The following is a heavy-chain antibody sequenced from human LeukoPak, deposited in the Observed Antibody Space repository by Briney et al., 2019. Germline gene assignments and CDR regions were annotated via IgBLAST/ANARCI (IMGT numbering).Heavy chain of an antibody. CDR1: GFTFSTYT. CDR2: ISSSSSYI. D-gene: IGHD2-15*01. Sequence: GGSERVSCVASGFTFSTYTMNWVGQAPGKGLEWVSSISSSSSYIYYADSVRGRFTISRDNAKNSLYLQMSSLRVEDTAVYYCARDLKGHYCSGGSCYRSYYFDYGGRETVDTVSS. V-gene: IGHV3-21*01. CDR3: ARDLKGHYCSGGSCYRSYYFDY. J-gene: IGHJ4*02.